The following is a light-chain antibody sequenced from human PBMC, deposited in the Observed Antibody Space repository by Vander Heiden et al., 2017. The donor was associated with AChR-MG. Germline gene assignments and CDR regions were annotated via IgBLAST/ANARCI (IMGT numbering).Light chain of an antibody. V-gene: IGKV3-11*01. J-gene: IGKJ2*01. CDR1: QSVSSY. CDR3: QQRYNWPHT. Sequence: EIVLTQSPATLSLSPGERATLSCRATQSVSSYLAWYQQKPGQAPRLLIYDASNRATGIPARFSGSGSGTDFTLTISSLEPEDFAVYYCQQRYNWPHTFGQGTKLEIK. CDR2: DAS.